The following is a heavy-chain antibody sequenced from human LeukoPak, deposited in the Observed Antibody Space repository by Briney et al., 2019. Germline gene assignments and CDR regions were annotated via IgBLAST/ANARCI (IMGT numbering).Heavy chain of an antibody. J-gene: IGHJ6*04. CDR2: ISYDGSNK. V-gene: IGHV3-30*03. CDR3: ATNYYGSGSYYSLYYYYGMDV. CDR1: GFTFSSYG. D-gene: IGHD3-10*01. Sequence: PGRSLTLSCAASGFTFSSYGMHWVRQAPGKGLEWVAVISYDGSNKYYADSVKGRFTISRDNSKNTLYLQMSSLRAEDTAVYYCATNYYGSGSYYSLYYYYGMDVWGKGTTVTVSS.